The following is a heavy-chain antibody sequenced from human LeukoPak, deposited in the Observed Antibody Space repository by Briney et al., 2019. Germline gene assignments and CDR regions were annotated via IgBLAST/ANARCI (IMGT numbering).Heavy chain of an antibody. J-gene: IGHJ4*02. D-gene: IGHD3-16*02. CDR2: ISAYSGNT. V-gene: IGHV1-18*01. CDR3: ASTLFLTFGGVIVHYYFDY. CDR1: GYTFTSYG. Sequence: ASVKVSCKASGYTFTSYGISWVRQAPGQGLEWMGWISAYSGNTNYAQKLQGRVTMTTDTSTSTAYMELRSLRSDDTAVYYCASTLFLTFGGVIVHYYFDYWGQGTLVSVSS.